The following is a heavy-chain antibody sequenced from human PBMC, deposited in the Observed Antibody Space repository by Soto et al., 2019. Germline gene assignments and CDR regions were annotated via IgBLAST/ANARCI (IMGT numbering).Heavy chain of an antibody. Sequence: EASVKVSCKASGYTFTSYAMHWVRQAPGQRLEWMGWINAGNGNTKYSQKFQGRVTITRDTSASTAYMELSSLRSEDTAVYYCARWSGYYDDYYYGMDVWGQGTTVTVSS. CDR1: GYTFTSYA. J-gene: IGHJ6*02. CDR2: INAGNGNT. D-gene: IGHD3-3*01. V-gene: IGHV1-3*01. CDR3: ARWSGYYDDYYYGMDV.